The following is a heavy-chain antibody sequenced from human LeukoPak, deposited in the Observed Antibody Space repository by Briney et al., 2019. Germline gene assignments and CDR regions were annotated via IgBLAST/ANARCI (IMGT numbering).Heavy chain of an antibody. J-gene: IGHJ4*02. CDR3: AKTVSGSHSYQGGDY. D-gene: IGHD3-16*02. CDR2: ISGSGGNT. Sequence: ETLSLTCAVYGRSFSGYYWSWVRQAPGKGLEWVSAISGSGGNTYYADSVKGRFTMSRDNSKNTLYLQMNSLRAEDTAVYFCAKTVSGSHSYQGGDYWGQGTLVTVST. CDR1: GRSFSGYY. V-gene: IGHV3-23*01.